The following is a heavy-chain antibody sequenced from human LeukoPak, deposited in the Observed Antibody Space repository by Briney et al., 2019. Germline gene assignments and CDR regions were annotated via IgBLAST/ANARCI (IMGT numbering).Heavy chain of an antibody. CDR1: GYSFTAYY. V-gene: IGHV1-2*02. CDR3: ARDGHNRYEYHDYFDP. CDR2: IKPSNGDT. D-gene: IGHD4-11*01. J-gene: IGHJ5*02. Sequence: ASVKVSCKTSGYSFTAYYMHWVRQAPGQGLEWMGWIKPSNGDTKYAQKFQGRVTMTTDTSTGTAYMELNGLRSDDTATYFCARDGHNRYEYHDYFDPWGQGTLVTVSS.